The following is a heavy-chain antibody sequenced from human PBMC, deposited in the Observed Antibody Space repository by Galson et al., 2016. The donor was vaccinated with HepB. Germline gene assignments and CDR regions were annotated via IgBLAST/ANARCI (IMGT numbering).Heavy chain of an antibody. D-gene: IGHD1-1*01. V-gene: IGHV3-53*03. CDR1: GFTVSSNY. J-gene: IGHJ4*02. Sequence: SLRLSCAASGFTVSSNYMNWVRQPPGKGLEWVSFIHSGGGAYYTHSVKGRFTISTDNSKNTLYLQMNSLRAEDTAIYCCARGGPHNNYFDYWGQGTLVTVSS. CDR2: IHSGGGA. CDR3: ARGGPHNNYFDY.